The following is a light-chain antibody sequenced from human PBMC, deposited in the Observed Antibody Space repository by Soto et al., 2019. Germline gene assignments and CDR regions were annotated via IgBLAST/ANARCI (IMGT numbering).Light chain of an antibody. J-gene: IGLJ2*01. CDR2: EVT. Sequence: QSVLTQPASVSGSPGLSITISCTGTRSDVGGYNYVSWYQHHPGKAPKLLIYEVTNRPAEVSNRFSGSKSGITASLTISGLQSEDEADYYCSSYTSGSTVIFGGGTKVTVL. V-gene: IGLV2-14*01. CDR1: RSDVGGYNY. CDR3: SSYTSGSTVI.